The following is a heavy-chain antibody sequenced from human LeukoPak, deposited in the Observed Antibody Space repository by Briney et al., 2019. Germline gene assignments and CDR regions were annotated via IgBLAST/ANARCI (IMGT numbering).Heavy chain of an antibody. CDR3: ATDPVGYCNANGCYSVDY. Sequence: ASVKVSCTASGYIFTDYYMHWVRQAPGQGLEWLGWINLRNGGTRYAQKFQGRVTLTGDSSINTAYMDMSGLRSDDTAVYYCATDPVGYCNANGCYSVDYWGQGTLVTVSS. V-gene: IGHV1-2*02. J-gene: IGHJ4*02. CDR1: GYIFTDYY. CDR2: INLRNGGT. D-gene: IGHD2-15*01.